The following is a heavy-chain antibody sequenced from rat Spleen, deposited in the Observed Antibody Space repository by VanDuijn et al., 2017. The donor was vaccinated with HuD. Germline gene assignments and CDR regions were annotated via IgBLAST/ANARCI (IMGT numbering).Heavy chain of an antibody. CDR1: GFTFRNYD. D-gene: IGHD4-3*01. CDR2: ISPSGVT. CDR3: ARQDTSGYSNWFAY. J-gene: IGHJ3*01. V-gene: IGHV5-25*01. Sequence: EVQLVESGGDLVQPGRSLKLSCAASGFTFRNYDMAWVRQAPTMGLEWVASISPSGVTYYRDSVKGRFTVSRENARSTLYLLMDNLRSEDTATYYCARQDTSGYSNWFAYWGQGTLVTVSS.